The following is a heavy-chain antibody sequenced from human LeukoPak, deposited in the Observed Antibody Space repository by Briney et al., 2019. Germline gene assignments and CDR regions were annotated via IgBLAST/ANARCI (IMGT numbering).Heavy chain of an antibody. V-gene: IGHV4-39*01. J-gene: IGHJ6*02. CDR1: GGSISSNSYY. Sequence: SETLSLTCTVSGGSISSNSYYWGWIRQPPGKGLEWIGSIYYSGSTYYNPSLKSRVTISVDTSKNQFSLKLSSVTAADTAVYYCASSYYYDSSGYYHYGMDVWGQGTTVTVSS. CDR3: ASSYYYDSSGYYHYGMDV. CDR2: IYYSGST. D-gene: IGHD3-22*01.